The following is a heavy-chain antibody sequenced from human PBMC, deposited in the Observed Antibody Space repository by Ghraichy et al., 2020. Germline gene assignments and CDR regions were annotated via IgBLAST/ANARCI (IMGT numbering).Heavy chain of an antibody. CDR1: GGSFSGYY. V-gene: IGHV4-34*01. Sequence: SETLSLTCAVYGGSFSGYYWSWIRQPPGKGLEWIGEINHSGSTNYNPSLKSRVTISVDTSKNQFSLKLSSVTAADTAVYYCARALLIPAAGVGGWFDPWGQGTLVTVSS. CDR3: ARALLIPAAGVGGWFDP. J-gene: IGHJ5*02. CDR2: INHSGST. D-gene: IGHD6-13*01.